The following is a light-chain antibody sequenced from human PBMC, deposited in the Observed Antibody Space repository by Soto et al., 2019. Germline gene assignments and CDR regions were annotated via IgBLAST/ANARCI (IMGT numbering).Light chain of an antibody. V-gene: IGLV1-40*01. Sequence: QSALTQPPSVSGAPGQRVTISCTGSSSNIGAGYAVHWYQQLPGTAPKLLIYDNLNRPSGVPDRFSGARSVTSASLAITGLQAEDEADYYCQTLDSSLNVYVFGPGTKLTVL. J-gene: IGLJ1*01. CDR2: DNL. CDR3: QTLDSSLNVYV. CDR1: SSNIGAGYA.